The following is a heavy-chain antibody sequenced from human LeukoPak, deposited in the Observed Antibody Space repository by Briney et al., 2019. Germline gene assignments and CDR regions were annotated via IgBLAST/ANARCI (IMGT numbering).Heavy chain of an antibody. CDR1: GFTVISNY. V-gene: IGHV3-53*01. Sequence: GGSLRLSCAVSGFTVISNYMSWVRQAPGKGLEWVSLIYSGDRTYYTDSVKGRFTISRDNSKNMLYLEMNSLRAEDTAVYYCARRSEAGWTAFAFSGQGTMVAVSS. CDR3: ARRSEAGWTAFAF. D-gene: IGHD6-19*01. CDR2: IYSGDRT. J-gene: IGHJ3*01.